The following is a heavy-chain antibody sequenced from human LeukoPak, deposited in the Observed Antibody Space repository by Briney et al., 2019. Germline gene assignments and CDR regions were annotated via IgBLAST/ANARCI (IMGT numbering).Heavy chain of an antibody. D-gene: IGHD3-22*01. V-gene: IGHV4-59*01. Sequence: SSETLSLTCTVSGGSISSYYWSWIRQPPGKGLEWIGYIYYSGSTNYNPSLESRVTISVDTSKNQFSLKLSSVTAADTAVYYCASVDSSGYYHVWGQGTLVTVSS. J-gene: IGHJ4*02. CDR1: GGSISSYY. CDR2: IYYSGST. CDR3: ASVDSSGYYHV.